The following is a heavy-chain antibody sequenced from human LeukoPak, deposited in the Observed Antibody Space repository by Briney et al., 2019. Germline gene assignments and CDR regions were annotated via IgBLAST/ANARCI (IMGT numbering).Heavy chain of an antibody. CDR2: ISGDGGST. CDR1: GFTFDDYA. CDR3: AKDSNDGYSYGSKPFDY. Sequence: GGSLRLSCAASGFTFDDYAMHWVRQAPGKGLEWVSLISGDGGSTYYADSVKGRFTISRDNSKNSLYLQMNSLRTEDTALYYCAKDSNDGYSYGSKPFDYWGQGTPVTVSS. J-gene: IGHJ4*02. D-gene: IGHD5-18*01. V-gene: IGHV3-43*02.